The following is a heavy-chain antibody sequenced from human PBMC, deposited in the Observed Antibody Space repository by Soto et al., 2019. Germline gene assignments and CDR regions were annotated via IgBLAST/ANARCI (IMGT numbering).Heavy chain of an antibody. Sequence: ASVKVSCKASGGTFSSYAISWVRQAPGQGLEWMGGIIPIFGTANYAQKFQGRVTITADESTSTAYMELSSLRSEDTAVYYCAREGADECSGGSCYPIRVFHYYYGMDVWGQGTTVTVSS. CDR3: AREGADECSGGSCYPIRVFHYYYGMDV. D-gene: IGHD2-15*01. CDR2: IIPIFGTA. CDR1: GGTFSSYA. V-gene: IGHV1-69*13. J-gene: IGHJ6*02.